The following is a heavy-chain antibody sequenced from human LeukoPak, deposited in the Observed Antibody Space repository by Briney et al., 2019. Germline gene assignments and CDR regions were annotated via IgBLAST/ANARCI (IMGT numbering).Heavy chain of an antibody. CDR1: GYSISSGYY. J-gene: IGHJ4*02. CDR3: ARDLTALGDY. D-gene: IGHD5-18*01. V-gene: IGHV4-38-2*02. Sequence: KPSETLSLTCDAFGYSISSGYYWGWIRQPPGKGLEWIGIMHHSGTTYYNPSLNSRVTLSVDTSKNQLSLKLSSATAADTAVYYCARDLTALGDYWGQGILVIVSS. CDR2: MHHSGTT.